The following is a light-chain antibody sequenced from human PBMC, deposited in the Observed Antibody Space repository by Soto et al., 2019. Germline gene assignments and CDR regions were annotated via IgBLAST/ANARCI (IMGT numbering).Light chain of an antibody. Sequence: EIVLAQSPGTLSLSPGERATLSCRASQTISSRYLTWYQQKSGQVPRLLIYGASSRVTGIPDRFSGSGSGTDFTLTISRLEPEDVAVYYCHHSGNSHGTFGQGTKVEIK. V-gene: IGKV3-20*01. CDR2: GAS. J-gene: IGKJ1*01. CDR1: QTISSRY. CDR3: HHSGNSHGT.